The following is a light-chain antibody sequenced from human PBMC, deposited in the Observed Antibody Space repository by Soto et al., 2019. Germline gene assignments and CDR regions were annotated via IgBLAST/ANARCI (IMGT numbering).Light chain of an antibody. CDR2: DAS. CDR3: QHLNIYPIT. CDR1: QSVSSN. Sequence: ENVLPQAPGTLSLSPGERATLSCRASQSVSSNLAWYQQKPGQAPRLLIYDASNRATGIPARFSGSGSGTDFTLTISSLQPEDFATYYCQHLNIYPITFGQGTRLEIK. V-gene: IGKV3-11*01. J-gene: IGKJ5*01.